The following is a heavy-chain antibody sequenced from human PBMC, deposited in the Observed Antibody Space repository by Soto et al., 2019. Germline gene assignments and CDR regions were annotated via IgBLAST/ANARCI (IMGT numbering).Heavy chain of an antibody. J-gene: IGHJ5*02. CDR1: GFTLSDNY. Sequence: QVQLVESGGGLVKPRGSLRLSCAASGFTLSDNYMSWIRQAPGKGLEWVSYISSSGTTIYYADSVKGRFTISRDNAKNSLYLQMNSLGAEDTAVYYCARALEYCSGGSCYPNWFDPWGQGTLVTVSS. CDR3: ARALEYCSGGSCYPNWFDP. V-gene: IGHV3-11*01. D-gene: IGHD2-15*01. CDR2: ISSSGTTI.